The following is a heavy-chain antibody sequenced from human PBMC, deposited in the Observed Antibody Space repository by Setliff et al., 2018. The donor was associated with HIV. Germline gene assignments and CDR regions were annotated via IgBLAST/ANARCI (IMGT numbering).Heavy chain of an antibody. CDR3: ARVRLYNTALDY. J-gene: IGHJ4*02. CDR2: ISAGGFDK. Sequence: PGGSLRLSCEASGFNFGDFSLHWVRQAPGKGPEWVAFISAGGFDKTYADSVKGRFSISRDTSKNTLFLQMNSLRPEDAAVYYCARVRLYNTALDYWGQGTLVTVS. CDR1: GFNFGDFS. V-gene: IGHV3-30*04. D-gene: IGHD3-3*01.